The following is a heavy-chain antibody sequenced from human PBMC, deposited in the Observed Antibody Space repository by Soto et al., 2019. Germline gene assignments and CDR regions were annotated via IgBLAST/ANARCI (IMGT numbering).Heavy chain of an antibody. V-gene: IGHV5-51*01. D-gene: IGHD2-2*01. J-gene: IGHJ6*03. Sequence: GESLKISCKGSGYSFTSYWIGWVRQMPGKGLEWMGIIYPGDSDTRYSPSFQGQVTISADKSISTAYLQWSSLKASDTAMYYCARHMNCRSTSCLSLYYYYYMDVWGKGTTVTVSS. CDR1: GYSFTSYW. CDR2: IYPGDSDT. CDR3: ARHMNCRSTSCLSLYYYYYMDV.